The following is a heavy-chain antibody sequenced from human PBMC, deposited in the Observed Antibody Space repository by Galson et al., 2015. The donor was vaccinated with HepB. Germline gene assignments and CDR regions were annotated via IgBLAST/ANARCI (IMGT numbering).Heavy chain of an antibody. Sequence: SVKVSCKASGYTFTGYYLHWVRQAPGQGLEWMGRINPNRGATNYAQNFQGRVTMTSDTSISTAYMELSSLRSDDTAVYYCARGSGKNYGSGSYYYYFDYWGQGILVTVSS. CDR1: GYTFTGYY. CDR3: ARGSGKNYGSGSYYYYFDY. D-gene: IGHD3-10*01. V-gene: IGHV1-2*06. CDR2: INPNRGAT. J-gene: IGHJ4*02.